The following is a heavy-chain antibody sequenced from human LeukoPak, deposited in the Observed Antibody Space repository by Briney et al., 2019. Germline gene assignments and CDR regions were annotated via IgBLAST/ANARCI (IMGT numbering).Heavy chain of an antibody. V-gene: IGHV4-34*01. CDR3: ASVRRGFGESSKYYSYYYMDV. D-gene: IGHD3-10*01. CDR2: INHSGST. J-gene: IGHJ6*03. CDR1: GGSFSGYY. Sequence: SETLSLTCAVYGGSFSGYYWSWIRQPPGKGLEWIGEINHSGSTNYNPSLKSRVTISVDTSKNQFSLRLSAVTAADTAVYYCASVRRGFGESSKYYSYYYMDVWGNGTTVTISS.